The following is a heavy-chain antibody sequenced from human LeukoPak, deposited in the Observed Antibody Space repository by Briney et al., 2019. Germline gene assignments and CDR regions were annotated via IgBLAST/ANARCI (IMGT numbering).Heavy chain of an antibody. Sequence: GGSLRLSCATSGFTFGDHGMNWVRQAPGKGLEWVGFIRSKAYAGTTEYAASVKGRFTISRDDSKSIAYLQMNSLKTEDTAVYYCTRGGDFGVPAPLGIDAFDIWGQGTMVTVSS. CDR3: TRGGDFGVPAPLGIDAFDI. CDR2: IRSKAYAGTT. D-gene: IGHD2-2*01. CDR1: GFTFGDHG. V-gene: IGHV3-49*04. J-gene: IGHJ3*02.